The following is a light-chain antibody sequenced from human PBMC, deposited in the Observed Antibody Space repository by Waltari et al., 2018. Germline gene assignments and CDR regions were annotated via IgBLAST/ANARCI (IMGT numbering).Light chain of an antibody. CDR1: SSDVGFYDF. Sequence: QSALTQPASVSGSPGQSITISCTGTSSDVGFYDFVSWFQQHPATAPKVMFYKVNNRPSGVSNRFSGSKSAKTASLTLSGLQAEDEADYYCSSYTRRSYWVFGGGTQLTVL. J-gene: IGLJ3*02. CDR3: SSYTRRSYWV. CDR2: KVN. V-gene: IGLV2-14*01.